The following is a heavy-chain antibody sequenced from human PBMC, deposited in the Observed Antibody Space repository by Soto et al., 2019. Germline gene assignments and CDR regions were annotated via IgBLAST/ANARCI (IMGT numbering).Heavy chain of an antibody. CDR3: ARPPYNYDSSGYVFGMDV. CDR2: MNPNSGNT. V-gene: IGHV1-8*01. Sequence: QVQLVQSGAEVKKSGASVKVSCKASGYSFTSYDINWVRQATGQGLEWMGWMNPNSGNTGYAQKFQDRVTMTRDTSVNTAYLVLSSLRSEDTAVYYCARPPYNYDSSGYVFGMDVWGQGTTVTVSS. J-gene: IGHJ6*02. D-gene: IGHD3-22*01. CDR1: GYSFTSYD.